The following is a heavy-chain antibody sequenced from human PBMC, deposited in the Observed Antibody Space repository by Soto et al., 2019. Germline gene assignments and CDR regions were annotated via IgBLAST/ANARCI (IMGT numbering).Heavy chain of an antibody. J-gene: IGHJ4*02. CDR2: IYYSGST. Sequence: QVQLQESGPGLVKPSQTLSLTCTVSGGSISSGGYYWSWIRQHPGKGLEWIGYIYYSGSTYYNPSLTSXANGSXXTSKNQFSLKLSSVTAADTAVYYCARVTWSRYFDYWGQGTLVTVSS. CDR1: GGSISSGGYY. D-gene: IGHD2-15*01. CDR3: ARVTWSRYFDY. V-gene: IGHV4-31*03.